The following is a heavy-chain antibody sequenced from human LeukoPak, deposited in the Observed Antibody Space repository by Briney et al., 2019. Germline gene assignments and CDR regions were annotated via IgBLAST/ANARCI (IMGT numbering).Heavy chain of an antibody. D-gene: IGHD3-16*01. Sequence: PSETLSLTCTVSGGSISSSSYYWGWIRQPPGKGLEWIGSIYYSGSTYYNLSLKSRVTISVDTSKNQFSLKLSSVTAADTAVYYCARYWGYYYYYYYMDVWGKGTTVTISS. CDR3: ARYWGYYYYYYYMDV. CDR1: GGSISSSSYY. V-gene: IGHV4-39*01. CDR2: IYYSGST. J-gene: IGHJ6*03.